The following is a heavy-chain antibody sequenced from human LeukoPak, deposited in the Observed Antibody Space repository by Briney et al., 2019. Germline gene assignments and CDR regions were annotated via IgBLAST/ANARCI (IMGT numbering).Heavy chain of an antibody. Sequence: SETLSLTCGVYGGSFTGYWSWIRQPPGKGLEWIGYIYYSGSTNYHPSLKSRVTISVDTSKNQFSLTLSSVTAADTAVYYCARDTGYCSGGSCYPTWYFDYWGQGTLVTVSS. CDR3: ARDTGYCSGGSCYPTWYFDY. CDR1: GGSFTGY. D-gene: IGHD2-15*01. CDR2: IYYSGST. J-gene: IGHJ4*02. V-gene: IGHV4-59*01.